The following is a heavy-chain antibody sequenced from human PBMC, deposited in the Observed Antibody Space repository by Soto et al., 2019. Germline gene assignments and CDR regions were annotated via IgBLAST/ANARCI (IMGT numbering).Heavy chain of an antibody. Sequence: QVQLVQSGAEVKKPGASVKVSCKASGYTFTIYDINWVRQATGQGLEWMGWMNPNSGNTGYAQKFQGRVTMTRHTSISTAYMELSSLRSEDTAVYYCARERTGTTSMDVWGQGTTVTVSS. D-gene: IGHD1-1*01. V-gene: IGHV1-8*01. CDR1: GYTFTIYD. J-gene: IGHJ6*02. CDR3: ARERTGTTSMDV. CDR2: MNPNSGNT.